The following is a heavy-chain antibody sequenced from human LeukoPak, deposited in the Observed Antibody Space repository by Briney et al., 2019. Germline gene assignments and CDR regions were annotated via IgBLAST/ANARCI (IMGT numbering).Heavy chain of an antibody. CDR1: GSTFSDYH. D-gene: IGHD1-26*01. J-gene: IGHJ4*02. Sequence: GASVKVSCKASGSTFSDYHINWVRQASGQGPEWMGWINPKSGDAKYGQAFQGRVTMTRDTSISTAYMELNRLRFDDTAVYYCASGGRYYFDYWGQGTLVTVSS. CDR3: ASGGRYYFDY. CDR2: INPKSGDA. V-gene: IGHV1-2*02.